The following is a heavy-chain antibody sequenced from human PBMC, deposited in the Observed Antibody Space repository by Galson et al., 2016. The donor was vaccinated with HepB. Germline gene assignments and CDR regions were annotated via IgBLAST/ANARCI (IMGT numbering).Heavy chain of an antibody. V-gene: IGHV4-39*01. CDR1: GASITSSTYY. D-gene: IGHD4-11*01. Sequence: SETLSLTCTVSGASITSSTYYWSWLRQSPGKGLEWIGEIYHSGTANYNPSLKSRVTMSVATSKSQFSLKLRSVTAADTAVYYCAGQPVYYSNNNWFDPWGQGTLVTVSS. CDR3: AGQPVYYSNNNWFDP. J-gene: IGHJ5*02. CDR2: IYHSGTA.